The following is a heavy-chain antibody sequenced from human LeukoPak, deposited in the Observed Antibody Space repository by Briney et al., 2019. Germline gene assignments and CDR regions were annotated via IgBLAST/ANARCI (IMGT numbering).Heavy chain of an antibody. CDR1: GFTLSSYS. J-gene: IGHJ5*02. CDR3: ARVGIAARTLYNWFDP. CDR2: ISSSSSYI. V-gene: IGHV3-21*01. Sequence: GGSLRLSCAASGFTLSSYSMNWVRQAPGKGLEWVSFISSSSSYIHYADSVKGRFTISRDNAKNSLCLQMNSLRAEDTAVYYCARVGIAARTLYNWFDPWGQGTLVTVSS. D-gene: IGHD6-6*01.